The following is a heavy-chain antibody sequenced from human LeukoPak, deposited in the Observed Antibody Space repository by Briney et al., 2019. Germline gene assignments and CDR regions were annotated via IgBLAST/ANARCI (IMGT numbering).Heavy chain of an antibody. Sequence: PSETLSLTCAVYGGSFSGYYWSWIRQPPRKGLEWIGEINHSGSTNYNPSLKRRVTISVDTSKNQFSLKLSSVTAADTAVYYCARHDFWSGFSYYYYYGMDVWGQGTTVTVSS. J-gene: IGHJ6*02. D-gene: IGHD3-3*01. V-gene: IGHV4-34*01. CDR3: ARHDFWSGFSYYYYYGMDV. CDR2: INHSGST. CDR1: GGSFSGYY.